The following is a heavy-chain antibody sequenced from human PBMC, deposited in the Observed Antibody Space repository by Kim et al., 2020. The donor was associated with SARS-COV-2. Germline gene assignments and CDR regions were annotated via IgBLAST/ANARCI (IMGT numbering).Heavy chain of an antibody. CDR3: ARSGGSGNYYYYGMDV. Sequence: KFQGRVTMTRDTSTSTVYMELSSLRSEDTAVYYCARSGGSGNYYYYGMDVWGQGTTVTVSS. V-gene: IGHV1-46*01. J-gene: IGHJ6*02. D-gene: IGHD3-10*01.